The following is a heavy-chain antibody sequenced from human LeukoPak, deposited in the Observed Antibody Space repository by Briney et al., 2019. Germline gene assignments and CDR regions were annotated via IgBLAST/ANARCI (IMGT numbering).Heavy chain of an antibody. Sequence: PGGSLRLSCAASGFTFSSYSMNWVRQAPGKGLEGVSYISSSSSTIYYADSVKGRFTISRDNAKNSLYLQMNSLRAEDTAVYYCARDYYDILTGYYISYFDYWGQGTLVTVSS. CDR3: ARDYYDILTGYYISYFDY. CDR1: GFTFSSYS. J-gene: IGHJ4*02. CDR2: ISSSSSTI. D-gene: IGHD3-9*01. V-gene: IGHV3-48*01.